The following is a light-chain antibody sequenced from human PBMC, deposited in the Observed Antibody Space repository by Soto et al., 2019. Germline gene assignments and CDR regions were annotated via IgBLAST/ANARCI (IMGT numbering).Light chain of an antibody. CDR3: QQYNNWPSWT. CDR2: GAS. Sequence: EIVITQSPATLSVSPGERATLSCRASQSVSSNLAWYQQKPGQAPRLLIYGASTRATGIPARFSGSGSCTEFTPTISSLQSEDFAVYYCQQYNNWPSWTFGQGTKVDIK. J-gene: IGKJ1*01. CDR1: QSVSSN. V-gene: IGKV3-15*01.